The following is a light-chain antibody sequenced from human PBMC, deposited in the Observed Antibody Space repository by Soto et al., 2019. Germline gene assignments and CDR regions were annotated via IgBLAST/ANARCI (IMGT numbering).Light chain of an antibody. Sequence: PSSLSASVGDRVTITCQASQDISNYLNWYQQKPGKAPKLLIYDASNLGSGVPSRFSGSGSGTNCTFTISSLQPEDIAADDCQQCDSLPLTFGQGTKVDIK. J-gene: IGKJ4*01. CDR3: QQCDSLPLT. CDR1: QDISNY. CDR2: DAS. V-gene: IGKV1-33*01.